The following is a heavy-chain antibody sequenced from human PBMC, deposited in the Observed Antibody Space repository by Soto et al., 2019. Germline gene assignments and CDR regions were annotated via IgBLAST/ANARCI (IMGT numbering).Heavy chain of an antibody. J-gene: IGHJ4*02. CDR1: GFTFSSYA. Sequence: QVQLVESGGGVVQPGRSLRLSCAASGFTFSSYAMHWVRQAPGKGLEWVTVISYDGSNEYYADSVKGRFTISRDNSKNELYLQMNSLRAEDTAVYYCAMDLGGAIDYWGQGTLVTVSS. CDR2: ISYDGSNE. D-gene: IGHD3-16*02. CDR3: AMDLGGAIDY. V-gene: IGHV3-30-3*01.